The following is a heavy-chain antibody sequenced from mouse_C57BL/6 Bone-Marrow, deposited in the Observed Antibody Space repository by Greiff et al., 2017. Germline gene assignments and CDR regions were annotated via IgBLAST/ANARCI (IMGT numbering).Heavy chain of an antibody. CDR3: ARDTTVVDWYFDV. D-gene: IGHD1-1*01. J-gene: IGHJ1*03. V-gene: IGHV1-75*01. CDR2: IFPGSGSA. CDR1: GYTFTDYY. Sequence: VKLVESGPELVKPGASVKISCKASGYTFTDYYINWVKQRPGQGLEWIGWIFPGSGSAYYNEKFKGKATLTVDKSSSTAYMLLSSLTSEDSAVYFCARDTTVVDWYFDVWGTGTTVTVSS.